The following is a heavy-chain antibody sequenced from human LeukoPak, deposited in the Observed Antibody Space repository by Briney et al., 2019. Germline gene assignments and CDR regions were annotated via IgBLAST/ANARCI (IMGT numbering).Heavy chain of an antibody. CDR2: IYPDDSNT. D-gene: IGHD3-10*01. CDR1: GYSFTTYW. J-gene: IGHJ4*02. Sequence: NHGESLKTSCKASGYSFTTYWIGWVRQIPGKGLEWMGIIYPDDSNTKYSPSFQGQVTISVDKSITTAYLQWSSLKASDTAMYYCARGGVNYYVSGSYWGFDYWGQGTLVTVSS. CDR3: ARGGVNYYVSGSYWGFDY. V-gene: IGHV5-51*01.